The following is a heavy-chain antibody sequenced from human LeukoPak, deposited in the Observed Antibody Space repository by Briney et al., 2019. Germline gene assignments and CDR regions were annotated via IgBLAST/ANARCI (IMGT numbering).Heavy chain of an antibody. CDR1: GFTFSNAW. J-gene: IGHJ4*02. Sequence: PGGSLRLSCAASGFTFSNAWMNWVRQAPGKGLEWVGRIKSKTDGGTTDYAAPVKGRLTISRDDSKNTLYLQMNSLKTEDTAVYYCTTDRFLEWLFDYWGQGTLVTVSS. V-gene: IGHV3-15*07. D-gene: IGHD3-3*01. CDR3: TTDRFLEWLFDY. CDR2: IKSKTDGGTT.